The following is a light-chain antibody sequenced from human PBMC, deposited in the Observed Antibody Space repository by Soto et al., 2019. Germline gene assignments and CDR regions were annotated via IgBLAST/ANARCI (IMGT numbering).Light chain of an antibody. Sequence: QSALTQPPSASGSPGQSVTISCTGTSSDVGGCNYVSWYQQHPGKAPKLMIYEVSKRPSGVPDRFSGSKSGNTASLTVSGLQAEDEADYYCSSYAGSLYVFGTGTSSPS. CDR3: SSYAGSLYV. CDR2: EVS. CDR1: SSDVGGCNY. V-gene: IGLV2-8*01. J-gene: IGLJ1*01.